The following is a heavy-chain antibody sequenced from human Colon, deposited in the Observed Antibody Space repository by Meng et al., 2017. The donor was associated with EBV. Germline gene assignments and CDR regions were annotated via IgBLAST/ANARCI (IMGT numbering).Heavy chain of an antibody. Sequence: QVQPGGSGGGVVQPGSSLRLSCAASGFTFSSYSMHWFRQAPGKGLEWVAVISSDGNTKYYADSVKGRFTISRDNSKSTVFLQANSLRPEDTAIYYCARERDITFWYFDYWVQGALVTVSS. J-gene: IGHJ4*02. CDR1: GFTFSSYS. D-gene: IGHD3-16*01. V-gene: IGHV3-30-3*01. CDR2: ISSDGNTK. CDR3: ARERDITFWYFDY.